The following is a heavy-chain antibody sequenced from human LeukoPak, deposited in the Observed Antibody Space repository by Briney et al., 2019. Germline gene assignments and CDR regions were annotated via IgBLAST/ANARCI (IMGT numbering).Heavy chain of an antibody. D-gene: IGHD3-22*01. CDR3: ARNFDSSPFDY. CDR2: ISHDGGNK. CDR1: GFIFSSYA. V-gene: IGHV3-30*04. Sequence: PGGSLGLSCAASGFIFSSYALHWVRQAPGKGLEWVAVISHDGGNKYFADSVKGRFTISRDNSNNTLYLQMNGLRPEDTAVYYCARNFDSSPFDYWGQGTLVTVSS. J-gene: IGHJ4*02.